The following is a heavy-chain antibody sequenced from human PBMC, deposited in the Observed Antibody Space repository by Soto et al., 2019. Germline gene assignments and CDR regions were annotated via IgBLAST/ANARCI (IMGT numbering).Heavy chain of an antibody. D-gene: IGHD6-13*01. CDR2: IWYDGSNK. J-gene: IGHJ6*02. Sequence: QVQLVESGGGVVQPGRSLRLSCAASGFTFSSYGIHWVRQAPGKGLEWVAVIWYDGSNKYHADSVKGRFTISRDNSKNPLYLQMTSRRAEDTAVYYCARAYSSSWYNMYYYYGMDVWGQGTTVTVSS. V-gene: IGHV3-33*01. CDR3: ARAYSSSWYNMYYYYGMDV. CDR1: GFTFSSYG.